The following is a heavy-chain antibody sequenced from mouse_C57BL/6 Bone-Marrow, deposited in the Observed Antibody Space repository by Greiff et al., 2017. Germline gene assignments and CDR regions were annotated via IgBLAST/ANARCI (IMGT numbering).Heavy chain of an antibody. CDR3: ARDYYGSSYRYYVDY. V-gene: IGHV1-55*01. J-gene: IGHJ2*01. Sequence: QVQLQQSGAELVKPGASVKMSCKASGYTFTSYWITWVKQRPGQGLEWIGDIYPGSGSTNYNEKFKSKATLTVDTSSSTACMQLSSLTSEDSAVYYCARDYYGSSYRYYVDYWGQGTTLTVSS. CDR1: GYTFTSYW. D-gene: IGHD1-1*01. CDR2: IYPGSGST.